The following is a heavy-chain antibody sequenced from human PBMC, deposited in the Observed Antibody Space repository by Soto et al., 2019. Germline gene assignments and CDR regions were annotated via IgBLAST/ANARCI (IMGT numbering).Heavy chain of an antibody. CDR2: TYTNGRT. J-gene: IGHJ6*02. D-gene: IGHD4-17*01. V-gene: IGHV4-31*03. CDR3: ARDRTVSVNDYAFPYGLDA. Sequence: QVLLQESGPRLVKPSQTLSLTCIVSGGSINTRGFYWTGFPQHPRTGLGWFGNTYTNGRTSYNPSLMSRVSISLDTSKKQFSLTLFSVTAADAAVYYCARDRTVSVNDYAFPYGLDAWGQGTSVIVSS. CDR1: GGSINTRGFY.